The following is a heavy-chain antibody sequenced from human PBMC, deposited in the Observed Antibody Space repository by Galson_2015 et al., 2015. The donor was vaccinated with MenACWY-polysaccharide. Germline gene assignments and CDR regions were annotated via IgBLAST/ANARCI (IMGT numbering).Heavy chain of an antibody. CDR3: ARTCPPYSRTWYECFDY. V-gene: IGHV6-1*01. CDR2: TYYRSKWYH. D-gene: IGHD6-13*01. J-gene: IGHJ4*02. Sequence: CAISGDSVSSNSAAWNWIRQSPSRGLEWLGRTYYRSKWYHDYPVSVKSRITINPDTSKNQFSLQLNSVTPDDTALYYCARTCPPYSRTWYECFDYGDQGTRVTVSS. CDR1: GDSVSSNSAA.